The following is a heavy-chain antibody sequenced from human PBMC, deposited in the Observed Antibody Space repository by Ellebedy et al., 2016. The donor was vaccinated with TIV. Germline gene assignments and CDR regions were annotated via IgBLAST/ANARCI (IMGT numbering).Heavy chain of an antibody. J-gene: IGHJ6*02. CDR3: ARDPSSGSREYFYGMDV. CDR2: INPGGDST. V-gene: IGHV1-46*01. CDR1: GYTFTSYY. Sequence: AASVKVSCKASGYTFTSYYINWVRQAPGQGLEWMGIINPGGDSTSYAQKFQGRVTMTRDTSTSTVYMELSSLRSEDTAVYYCARDPSSGSREYFYGMDVWGQGATVTVSS. D-gene: IGHD1-26*01.